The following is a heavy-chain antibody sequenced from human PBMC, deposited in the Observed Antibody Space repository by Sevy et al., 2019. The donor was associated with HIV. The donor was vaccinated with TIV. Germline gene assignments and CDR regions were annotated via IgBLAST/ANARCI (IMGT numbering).Heavy chain of an antibody. J-gene: IGHJ6*02. CDR1: GGSFSGYY. CDR2: INHSGST. D-gene: IGHD3-16*01. CDR3: ASAYRNYGMDV. Sequence: SETLSLTCAVYGGSFSGYYWSWIRQPPGKGLEWIGEINHSGSTNYNPSLKSRVTISVDTSKNQFSLKLSSVTAADTAVYYCASAYRNYGMDVWGQGTTVTVSS. V-gene: IGHV4-34*01.